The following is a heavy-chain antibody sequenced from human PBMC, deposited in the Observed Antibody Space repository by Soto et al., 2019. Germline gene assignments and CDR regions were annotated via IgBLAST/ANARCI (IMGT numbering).Heavy chain of an antibody. Sequence: SETLSLTCTVSGGSISSYYWSWIRQPPGKGLEWIGYIYYSGSTNYNPSLKSRVTISVDTSKNQFSLKLSSVTAADTAVYYCASLTMVRGVPFFDYWGQGSLVIVSS. D-gene: IGHD3-10*01. CDR1: GGSISSYY. CDR3: ASLTMVRGVPFFDY. V-gene: IGHV4-59*01. J-gene: IGHJ4*02. CDR2: IYYSGST.